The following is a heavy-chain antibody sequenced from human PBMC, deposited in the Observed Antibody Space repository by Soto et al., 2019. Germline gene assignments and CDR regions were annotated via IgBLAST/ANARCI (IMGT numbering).Heavy chain of an antibody. CDR3: ARAVRVPDNYDGMDV. D-gene: IGHD3-10*01. V-gene: IGHV4-4*02. Sequence: QVQLQESGPGLVKPSGPLFLTCAVSGGAISSINWWSWVRQPPGKGLEWIGENYHSGSTNYNTSLKSRVTISVHKSKTQFSLKLRSVTAAETAVYYCARAVRVPDNYDGMDVWGQGTTVTVSS. CDR2: NYHSGST. CDR1: GGAISSINW. J-gene: IGHJ6*02.